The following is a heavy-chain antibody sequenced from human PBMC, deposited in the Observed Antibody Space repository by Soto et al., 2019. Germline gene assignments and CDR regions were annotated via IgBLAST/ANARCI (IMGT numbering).Heavy chain of an antibody. CDR1: GFTFSNAW. D-gene: IGHD3-3*01. V-gene: IGHV3-15*01. CDR3: TTDPYYDFWSGYSIDY. J-gene: IGHJ4*02. CDR2: IKSKTDGGTT. Sequence: EVQLVESGGGLVKPGGSLRLSCAASGFTFSNAWMSWVRQAPGKGLEWVGRIKSKTDGGTTDYAAPVKGRFTISREDSKITLYLQMNSLNTEDTAVYYCTTDPYYDFWSGYSIDYWGQGTLVSVSS.